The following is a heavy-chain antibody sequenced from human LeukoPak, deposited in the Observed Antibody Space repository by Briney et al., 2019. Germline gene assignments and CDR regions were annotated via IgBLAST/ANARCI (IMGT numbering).Heavy chain of an antibody. CDR2: IGTDGSDT. CDR1: EFAFSSYY. V-gene: IGHV3-74*01. Sequence: GGSLRLSCAVSEFAFSSYYMGWVRQAPGEGLVWVSRIGTDGSDTHYADAAKGRFTISRDNAKNTLYLQMHSLRVEDTAVYYCVRLGGSSSVDYWGQGTLVTISS. J-gene: IGHJ4*02. CDR3: VRLGGSSSVDY. D-gene: IGHD6-6*01.